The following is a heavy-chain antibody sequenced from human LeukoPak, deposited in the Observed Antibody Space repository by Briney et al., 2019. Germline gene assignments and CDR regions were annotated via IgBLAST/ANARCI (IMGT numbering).Heavy chain of an antibody. J-gene: IGHJ6*03. CDR3: ARATSVAAAGYYYYYMDV. V-gene: IGHV1-69*05. D-gene: IGHD6-13*01. CDR1: GGTFSSHG. CDR2: IIPMSGTP. Sequence: VASVKVSCKASGGTFSSHGISWVRQAPGQGLEWMGGIIPMSGTPKYAQKVQGRVTIATDESTSTAYMELSSLRSEDTAVYYCARATSVAAAGYYYYYMDVWGKGTTVTVSS.